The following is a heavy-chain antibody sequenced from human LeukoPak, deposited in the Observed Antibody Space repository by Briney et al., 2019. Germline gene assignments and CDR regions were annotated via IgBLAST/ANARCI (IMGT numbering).Heavy chain of an antibody. CDR3: ARDHREGGYFDY. CDR2: ISYDGSNK. CDR1: GFTFSSYA. D-gene: IGHD3-16*01. Sequence: GGSLRLSCAASGFTFSSYAMHWVRQAPGKGLEWVAVISYDGSNKYYADSVKGRFTISRDNSKNTLYLQMNSLRAEDTAVYYCARDHREGGYFDYWGQGTLVTVSS. V-gene: IGHV3-30*04. J-gene: IGHJ4*02.